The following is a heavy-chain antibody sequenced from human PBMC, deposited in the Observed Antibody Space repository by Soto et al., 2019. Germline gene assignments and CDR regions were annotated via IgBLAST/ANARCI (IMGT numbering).Heavy chain of an antibody. Sequence: EVQLVESGGGLVQPGRSLRLSCAASGFTFDDYAMHWVRQAPGKGLEWVSGIRWNSGSIGYADSVKGRFTISRDNAKNSLYLQMNSLRAEDTALYYCAKALGGGYYYSMDVWGKGTTVTVSS. D-gene: IGHD3-16*01. V-gene: IGHV3-9*01. J-gene: IGHJ6*03. CDR2: IRWNSGSI. CDR1: GFTFDDYA. CDR3: AKALGGGYYYSMDV.